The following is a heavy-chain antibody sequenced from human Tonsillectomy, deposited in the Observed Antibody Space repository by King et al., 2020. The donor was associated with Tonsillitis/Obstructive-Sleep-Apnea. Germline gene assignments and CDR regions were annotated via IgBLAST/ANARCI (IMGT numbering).Heavy chain of an antibody. D-gene: IGHD2-2*01. CDR1: GFTFSSYA. J-gene: IGHJ6*03. CDR3: ARDEGYCSSTSCSYYYYMDV. V-gene: IGHV3-30*04. CDR2: ISYDGSNK. Sequence: VQLVESGGGVVQPGRSLRLSCAASGFTFSSYAMHWVRQAPGKGLEWVAVISYDGSNKYYADSVKGRFTISRDNSKNTLCLQMNSLRAEDTAVYYCARDEGYCSSTSCSYYYYMDVWGKGPTVTVSS.